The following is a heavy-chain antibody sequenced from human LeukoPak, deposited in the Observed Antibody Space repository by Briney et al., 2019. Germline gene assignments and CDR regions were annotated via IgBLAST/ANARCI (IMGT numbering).Heavy chain of an antibody. CDR2: IRSDGSTS. J-gene: IGHJ4*02. Sequence: PGGSLRLSCAASGFTFSSYSMHWVRQAPGKGLQWVSHIRSDGSTSYCADSVKGRFTISRGNSKNTLYLQMNSLRPEDTAIYFCVKDHGAYDLDSWGQGTLVTVSS. CDR1: GFTFSSYS. V-gene: IGHV3-30*02. D-gene: IGHD4-17*01. CDR3: VKDHGAYDLDS.